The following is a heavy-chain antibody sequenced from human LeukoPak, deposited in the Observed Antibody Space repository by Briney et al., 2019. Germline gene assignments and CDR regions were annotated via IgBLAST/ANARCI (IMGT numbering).Heavy chain of an antibody. CDR1: GYTFTSYY. CDR3: ARAGVAAAGNPHYYYYMDV. J-gene: IGHJ6*03. Sequence: ASVKVSCKASGYTFTSYYIHWVRQAPGQGLEWMGIINPSGGGTSYAQKFQGRVTMTRDMPTSTVYMELSSLRSEDTAVYYCARAGVAAAGNPHYYYYMDVWGKGTTVTVSS. D-gene: IGHD6-13*01. V-gene: IGHV1-46*01. CDR2: INPSGGGT.